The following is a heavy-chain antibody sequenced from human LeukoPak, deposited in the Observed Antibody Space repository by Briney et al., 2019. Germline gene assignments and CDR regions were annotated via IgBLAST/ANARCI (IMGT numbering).Heavy chain of an antibody. V-gene: IGHV1-8*01. CDR2: INPNSGNT. CDR1: VYTFTKYD. CDR3: ARASSGYLAYYYYGMDV. J-gene: IGHJ6*02. Sequence: SVNVSCKACVYTFTKYDINWLRQATAQGLEWIGLINPNSGNTGYAQKFQGRVTMNRNTSISTAYMELSSLRSEDTAVYYCARASSGYLAYYYYGMDVWGQGTTVTVSS. D-gene: IGHD5-12*01.